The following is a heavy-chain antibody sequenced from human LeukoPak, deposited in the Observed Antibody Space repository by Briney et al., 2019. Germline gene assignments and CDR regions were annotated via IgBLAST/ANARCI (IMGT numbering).Heavy chain of an antibody. Sequence: GGSLRLSCTTSGFTLSTYWMHWVRRAPGKGLVWISRTNSDGSSISYADSVKGRFTISRDNAENTLYLQMNSLRAEDTAVYYCVRASRTPYYSDSGLWFYFDNWGQGTLVTVSS. CDR2: TNSDGSSI. D-gene: IGHD3-10*01. CDR1: GFTLSTYW. J-gene: IGHJ4*02. CDR3: VRASRTPYYSDSGLWFYFDN. V-gene: IGHV3-74*01.